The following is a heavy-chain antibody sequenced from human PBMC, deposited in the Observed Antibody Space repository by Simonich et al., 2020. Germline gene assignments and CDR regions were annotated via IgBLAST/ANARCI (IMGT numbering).Heavy chain of an antibody. CDR2: ISSSSSYI. CDR3: ARANERDY. V-gene: IGHV3-21*01. J-gene: IGHJ4*02. D-gene: IGHD1-1*01. Sequence: EVQLVESGGGLVTPGGSLRLSCAASGFTFSSYSMNWVRQAPGKGLWWVSSISSSSSYIYYADSVKGRFTISRDNAKNSLYLQMNSLRAEDTAVYYCARANERDYWGQGTLVTVSS. CDR1: GFTFSSYS.